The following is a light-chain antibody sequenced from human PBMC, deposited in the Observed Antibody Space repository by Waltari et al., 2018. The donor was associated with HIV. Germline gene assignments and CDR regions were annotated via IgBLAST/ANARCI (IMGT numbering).Light chain of an antibody. CDR3: QQDNNFPFT. J-gene: IGKJ3*01. V-gene: IGKV1-12*01. Sequence: DIRMTQTPSTLSAAVRDTVTITCQASQDISNWLTWYQQKPGKAPNLLIFAASSLQSGVPSRFSGSGSGTDFTLTISSLQPEDIATYYCQQDNNFPFTFGPGTKVDIK. CDR2: AAS. CDR1: QDISNW.